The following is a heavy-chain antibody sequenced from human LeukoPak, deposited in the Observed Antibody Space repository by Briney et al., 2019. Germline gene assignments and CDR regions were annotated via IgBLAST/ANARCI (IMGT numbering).Heavy chain of an antibody. CDR2: TYYSGST. Sequence: PSETLSLTCTVSGGSISSYYWSWIRQPPGKGLEWIGYTYYSGSTNYNPSLKSRVTISVDTSKNQFSLKLSSVTAAGTAVYYCARAPSGPHFDYWGQGTLVTVSS. J-gene: IGHJ4*02. V-gene: IGHV4-59*01. CDR3: ARAPSGPHFDY. D-gene: IGHD6-25*01. CDR1: GGSISSYY.